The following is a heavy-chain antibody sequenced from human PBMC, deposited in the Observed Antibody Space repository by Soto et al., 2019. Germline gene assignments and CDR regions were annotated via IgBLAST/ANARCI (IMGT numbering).Heavy chain of an antibody. D-gene: IGHD6-6*01. V-gene: IGHV4-30-4*01. J-gene: IGHJ4*02. CDR2: IYYNGST. CDR1: GGSLSSGDYY. CDR3: ARASADIAARPIFVTTFDY. Sequence: ASETLSLTCTVSGGSLSSGDYYWSWIRQPPGKGLEWIGYIYYNGSTYYNPSLRSRVTISVDTSKKQFSQKINSVTAADTAVYYCARASADIAARPIFVTTFDYWGQGTLVTVSS.